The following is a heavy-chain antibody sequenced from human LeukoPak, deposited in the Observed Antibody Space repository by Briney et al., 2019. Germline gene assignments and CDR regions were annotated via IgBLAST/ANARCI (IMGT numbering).Heavy chain of an antibody. CDR3: ARDPVRYSDWLLYEYYYYGMDV. CDR2: INPSGGST. Sequence: GASVKVSCKASGYTFTSYYMHWVRQAPGQGLEWMGIINPSGGSTSYAQKFQGRVTMTRDTSTSTVYMELSSLRSEDTAVYYCARDPVRYSDWLLYEYYYYGMDVWGQGTTVTVSS. V-gene: IGHV1-46*01. D-gene: IGHD3-9*01. J-gene: IGHJ6*02. CDR1: GYTFTSYY.